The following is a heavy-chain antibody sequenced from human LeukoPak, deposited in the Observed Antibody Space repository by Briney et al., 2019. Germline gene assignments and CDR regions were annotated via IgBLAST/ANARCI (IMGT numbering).Heavy chain of an antibody. D-gene: IGHD1-26*01. CDR1: GGTFSSYA. J-gene: IGHJ3*02. CDR2: IIPIFGTA. Sequence: GSSVKVSCKASGGTFSSYAISWVRQAPGQGLEWMGRIIPIFGTANYAQKFQGRVTITTDESTSTAYMELSSLRSEDTAVYYCARAYSGSYDLDVFDIWGQGTMVTVSS. V-gene: IGHV1-69*05. CDR3: ARAYSGSYDLDVFDI.